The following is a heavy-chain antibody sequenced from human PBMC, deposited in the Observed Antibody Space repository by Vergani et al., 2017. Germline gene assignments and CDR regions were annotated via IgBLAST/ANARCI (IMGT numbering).Heavy chain of an antibody. CDR3: AREPLRTYDSSGYYFHDAFDI. CDR2: ISTDASTT. Sequence: VQLVESGGGLVQPGGSLRLSCVGSGFTFSTYSMNWVRQAPGKGLEWVSYISTDASTTYYGDSVKGRFTISRDNAKNSLYLQMNSLGAEDTAVYFCAREPLRTYDSSGYYFHDAFDIWGQGTMVTVSS. V-gene: IGHV3-48*01. CDR1: GFTFSTYS. J-gene: IGHJ3*02. D-gene: IGHD3-22*01.